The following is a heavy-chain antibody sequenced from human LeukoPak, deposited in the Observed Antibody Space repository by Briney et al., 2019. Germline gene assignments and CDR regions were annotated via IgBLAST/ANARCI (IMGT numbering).Heavy chain of an antibody. Sequence: SETLSLTCTVSGGSISSSSYYWGWIRQPPGKGLEWIGSIYYSGSTYYNPSLKSRVTISVDTSKNQFSLKLSSVTAADTAVSYCCGFFDDYWGQGTLVTVSS. CDR1: GGSISSSSYY. CDR2: IYYSGST. J-gene: IGHJ4*02. V-gene: IGHV4-39*01. D-gene: IGHD3-9*01. CDR3: CGFFDDY.